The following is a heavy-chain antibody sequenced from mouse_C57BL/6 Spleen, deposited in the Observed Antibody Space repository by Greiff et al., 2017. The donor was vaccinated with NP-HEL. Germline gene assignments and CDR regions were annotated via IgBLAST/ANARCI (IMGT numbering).Heavy chain of an antibody. V-gene: IGHV5-9-1*02. J-gene: IGHJ4*01. CDR2: ISSGGDYI. CDR1: GFTFSSYA. CDR3: TRVDRDDYAMDY. Sequence: EVQLVESGEGLVKPGGSLKLSCAASGFTFSSYAMSWVRQTPEKRLEWVAYISSGGDYIYYADTVKGRFTISRDNARNTLYLQMSSLKSEDTAMYYCTRVDRDDYAMDYWGQGTSVTVSS.